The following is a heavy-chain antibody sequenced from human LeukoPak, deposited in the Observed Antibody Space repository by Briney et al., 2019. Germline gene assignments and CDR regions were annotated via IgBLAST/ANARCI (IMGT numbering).Heavy chain of an antibody. D-gene: IGHD6-19*01. CDR2: IKSKTDGGTT. CDR3: TSKVGIAVADLDY. J-gene: IGHJ4*02. V-gene: IGHV3-15*01. CDR1: GFTFSNAW. Sequence: GGSLRLSCAASGFTFSNAWMSWVRQAPGKGLEWVGRIKSKTDGGTTDYAAPVKGRFTISRDDSKNTLYLQMNSLKTEDTAVYYCTSKVGIAVADLDYWGQGTLVTVSS.